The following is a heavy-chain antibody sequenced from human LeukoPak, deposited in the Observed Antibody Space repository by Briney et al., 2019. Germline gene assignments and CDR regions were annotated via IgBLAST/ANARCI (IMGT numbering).Heavy chain of an antibody. V-gene: IGHV1-24*01. D-gene: IGHD6-19*01. J-gene: IGHJ4*02. Sequence: ASVTVSFTVSGYTLTELSMHWVRQAPGKGLEWMGGFDPEDGETIYAQKFQGRVTMTEDTSTDTAYMELSSLRSEDTAVYYCATNLAVADPIDYWGQGTLVTVSS. CDR1: GYTLTELS. CDR2: FDPEDGET. CDR3: ATNLAVADPIDY.